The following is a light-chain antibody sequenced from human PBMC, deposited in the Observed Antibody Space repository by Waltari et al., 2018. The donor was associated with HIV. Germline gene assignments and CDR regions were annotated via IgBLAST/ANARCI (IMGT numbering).Light chain of an antibody. Sequence: QSVLTQPPSASGTPGQRVIISCSGSSFNIGRNFVSWYQQVPGTAPKVLIFRDNQRPSGVPDRFSGSKSGASASLAISGLQSEDESQYFCAAWDDTLKGFIFGGGTQLTVL. CDR3: AAWDDTLKGFI. CDR2: RDN. J-gene: IGLJ2*01. V-gene: IGLV1-44*01. CDR1: SFNIGRNF.